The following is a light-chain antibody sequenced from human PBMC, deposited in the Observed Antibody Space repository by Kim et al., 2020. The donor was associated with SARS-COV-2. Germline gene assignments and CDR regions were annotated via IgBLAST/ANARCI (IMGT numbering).Light chain of an antibody. CDR3: NSRDSSGNPWV. V-gene: IGLV3-19*01. CDR2: GKN. J-gene: IGLJ3*02. Sequence: ALGQTVRIKCQGDSLRSYEASWYQQKPGQAPVLVIYGKNNRPSGIPDRFSGSSSGNTASLTITGAQAEDEADYYCNSRDSSGNPWVFGGGTQLTVL. CDR1: SLRSYE.